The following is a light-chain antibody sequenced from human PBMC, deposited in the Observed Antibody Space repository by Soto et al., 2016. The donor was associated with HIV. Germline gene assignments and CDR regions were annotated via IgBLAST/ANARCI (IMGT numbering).Light chain of an antibody. J-gene: IGKJ1*01. CDR2: AAS. CDR3: LQHNSYPRT. CDR1: QGIRND. V-gene: IGKV1-17*01. Sequence: DIQMTQSPSSLSASVGDRVTITCRASQGIRNDLTWYQQKPGKAPKRLIYAASSLQSGVPSRFSGSGSGTEFTLTISSLQPEDFATYYCLQHNSYPRTFGRRDQGGCQT.